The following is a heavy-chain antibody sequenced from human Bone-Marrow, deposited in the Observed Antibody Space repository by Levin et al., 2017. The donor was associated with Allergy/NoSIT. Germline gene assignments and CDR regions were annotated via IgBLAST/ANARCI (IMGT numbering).Heavy chain of an antibody. CDR2: IYYSGGT. CDR1: GDPINSHY. D-gene: IGHD3-3*01. CDR3: ARGYDFWIGYFEY. J-gene: IGHJ4*02. V-gene: IGHV4-59*11. Sequence: SQTLSLTCSVSGDPINSHYWSWLRQSPGKGLEWIGYIYYSGGTNYNPSLKSRVTISVDTSKTQFSLKLGSVTAADTAKYYCARGYDFWIGYFEYWGQGILVTVSS.